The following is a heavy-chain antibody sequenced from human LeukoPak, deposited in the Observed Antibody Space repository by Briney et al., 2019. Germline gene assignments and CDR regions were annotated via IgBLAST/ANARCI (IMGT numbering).Heavy chain of an antibody. D-gene: IGHD2-2*01. Sequence: GGSLRLSCAASGFTFDNYAMHWVRQAPGKGLEWVSYISSSSSTIYYADSVKGRFTISRDNAKNSLYLQMNSLRAEDTAVYYCARDTSPGYCSSTSCYWFIFDPWGQGTLVTVSS. CDR2: ISSSSSTI. CDR3: ARDTSPGYCSSTSCYWFIFDP. J-gene: IGHJ5*02. CDR1: GFTFDNYA. V-gene: IGHV3-48*04.